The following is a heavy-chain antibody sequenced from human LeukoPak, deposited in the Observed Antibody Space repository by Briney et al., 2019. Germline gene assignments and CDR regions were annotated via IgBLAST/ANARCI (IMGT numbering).Heavy chain of an antibody. CDR2: ISASGGTT. CDR3: AKEHREYCSSTSCPNWFDS. Sequence: GGSLRLSCAASGFTFNNYAMSWVRQAPGKGLEWVSAISASGGTTYYADSVKGRFTISRDNSENTLFLQMNSLRAEDTAVYYCAKEHREYCSSTSCPNWFDSWGQGTLVTVSS. V-gene: IGHV3-23*01. CDR1: GFTFNNYA. J-gene: IGHJ5*01. D-gene: IGHD2-2*01.